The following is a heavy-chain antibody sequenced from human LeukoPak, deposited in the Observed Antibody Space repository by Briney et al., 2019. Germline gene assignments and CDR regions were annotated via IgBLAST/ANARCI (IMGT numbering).Heavy chain of an antibody. CDR1: GFTFDDYA. Sequence: GGSLRLSCAASGFTFDDYAMHWVRQAPGKGLEWVSGISWNSGSIGYADSVKGRFTISRDNAKNSLYLQMNSLRAEDTAVYYCAKDLGVGGVFDYWGQGTLVTVSS. V-gene: IGHV3-9*01. D-gene: IGHD3-10*01. CDR2: ISWNSGSI. J-gene: IGHJ4*02. CDR3: AKDLGVGGVFDY.